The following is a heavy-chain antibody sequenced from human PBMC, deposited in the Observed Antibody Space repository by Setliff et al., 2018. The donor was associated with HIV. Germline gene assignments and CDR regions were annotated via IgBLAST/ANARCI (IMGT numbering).Heavy chain of an antibody. V-gene: IGHV1-46*01. Sequence: ASVKVSCKASAYTFVDYYMHWVRQAPGQGLEWMGIINPSSTSTNYAQRFQGRVTMTRDTSTSTVYMELSSLRSEDTAVYYCARDHMSVGAWVGATSRGLFQHWGQGTLVTVSS. J-gene: IGHJ1*01. CDR3: ARDHMSVGAWVGATSRGLFQH. CDR2: INPSSTST. CDR1: AYTFVDYY. D-gene: IGHD1-26*01.